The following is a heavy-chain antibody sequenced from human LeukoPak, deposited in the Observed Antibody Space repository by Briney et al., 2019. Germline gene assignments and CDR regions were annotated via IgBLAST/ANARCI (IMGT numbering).Heavy chain of an antibody. CDR3: ARHLRSAAVPGWFDP. CDR1: GGSISSSSYY. Sequence: KASETLSLTCTVSGGSISSSSYYWGWIRQPPGKGLEWIGSIYYSGSTYYNPSLKSRVTISVDTSKNQFSLKLSSVTAADTAVYYCARHLRSAAVPGWFDPWGQGTLVTVSS. V-gene: IGHV4-39*01. J-gene: IGHJ5*02. CDR2: IYYSGST. D-gene: IGHD6-13*01.